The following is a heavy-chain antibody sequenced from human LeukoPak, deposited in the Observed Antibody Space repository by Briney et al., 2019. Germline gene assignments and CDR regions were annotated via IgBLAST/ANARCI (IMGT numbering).Heavy chain of an antibody. V-gene: IGHV3-49*03. D-gene: IGHD2-15*01. Sequence: GGSLRLSCTASGFTFGDYAMSWFRQAPGKGLEWVGFIRSKAYGGTTEYAASVKGRFTISRDDSKSIAYLQMNSLKTEDTAVYSCPRVSQSSGGQIPASTYYGRAVWGQGTTVTVPS. J-gene: IGHJ6*02. CDR1: GFTFGDYA. CDR3: PRVSQSSGGQIPASTYYGRAV. CDR2: IRSKAYGGTT.